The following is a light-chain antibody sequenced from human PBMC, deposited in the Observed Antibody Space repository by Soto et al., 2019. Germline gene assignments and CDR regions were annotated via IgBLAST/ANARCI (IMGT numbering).Light chain of an antibody. CDR2: EVS. J-gene: IGLJ1*01. V-gene: IGLV2-14*01. CDR3: SSYTGSSTLYV. CDR1: SSDVGGHNY. Sequence: QSALTQPASVSGSPGQSITISCTGTSSDVGGHNYVSWYQQHPGKAPKLMIYEVSNRPSGVSNRFSGSKSGNTASLTISGLQAEDEADYYCSSYTGSSTLYVFGTGTKLTVL.